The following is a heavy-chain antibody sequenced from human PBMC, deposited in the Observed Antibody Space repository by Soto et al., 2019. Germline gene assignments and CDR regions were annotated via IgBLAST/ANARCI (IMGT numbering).Heavy chain of an antibody. V-gene: IGHV3-30-3*01. Sequence: PGGSLRLSCAASGFTFSSYAMHWVRQAPGKGLEWVAVISYDGSNKYYADSVKGRFTISRDNSKNTLYLQMDSLRAEDTALYYCARTRAGTGNYFDYWGQATLVTVSS. CDR2: ISYDGSNK. D-gene: IGHD6-13*01. CDR1: GFTFSSYA. J-gene: IGHJ4*02. CDR3: ARTRAGTGNYFDY.